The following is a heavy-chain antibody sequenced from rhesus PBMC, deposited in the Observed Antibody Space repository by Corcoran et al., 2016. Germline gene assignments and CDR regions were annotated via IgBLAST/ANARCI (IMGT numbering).Heavy chain of an antibody. CDR2: IYGSGGGT. J-gene: IGHJ4*01. CDR3: AREVGHYNHYFDY. CDR1: GGSISADYY. D-gene: IGHD1-26*01. Sequence: QVQLQESGPGLVKPSETLSLTCAVSGGSISADYYWSWIRQPPGKGLEWIGYIYGSGGGTNYNPSLKNRVTISIDTSKNPFSLKLRSVTAADTAVYYCAREVGHYNHYFDYWGQGVLVTVSS. V-gene: IGHV4-106*01.